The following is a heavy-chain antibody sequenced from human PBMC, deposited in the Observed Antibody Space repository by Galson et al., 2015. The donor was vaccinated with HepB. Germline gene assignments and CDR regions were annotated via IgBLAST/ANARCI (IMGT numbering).Heavy chain of an antibody. Sequence: SLRLSCAASGFTFSSYAMHWVRQAPGKGLEWVAVISYDGSNKYYADSVKGRFTISRDNSKNTLYLQMNSLRAEDTAVYYCARDQAWMLRYFDWNLYSYGMDVWGQGTTVTVSS. V-gene: IGHV3-30-3*01. CDR3: ARDQAWMLRYFDWNLYSYGMDV. CDR1: GFTFSSYA. CDR2: ISYDGSNK. D-gene: IGHD3-9*01. J-gene: IGHJ6*02.